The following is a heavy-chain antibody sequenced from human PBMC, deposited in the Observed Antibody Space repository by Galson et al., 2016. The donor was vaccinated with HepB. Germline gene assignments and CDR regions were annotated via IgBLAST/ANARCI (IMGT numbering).Heavy chain of an antibody. CDR2: IYTSGAT. Sequence: SLRLSCAASGFTIRDHYINWVRQAPGKGLEWVSIIYTSGATYYADSVEGRVTVSKHDSENTVYLQMNSLRVDDTAVYYCARLPWDSYQWYFDLWGGGTPVTVSS. V-gene: IGHV3-53*04. CDR1: GFTIRDHY. CDR3: ARLPWDSYQWYFDL. J-gene: IGHJ2*01. D-gene: IGHD1-26*01.